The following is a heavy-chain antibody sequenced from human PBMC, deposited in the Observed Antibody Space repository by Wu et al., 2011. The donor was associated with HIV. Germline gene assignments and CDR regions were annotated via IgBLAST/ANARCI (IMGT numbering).Heavy chain of an antibody. J-gene: IGHJ4*02. D-gene: IGHD3-9*01. CDR1: GYNFLGYD. V-gene: IGHV1-18*04. CDR3: ARVISIFTPSDF. CDR2: ISGYNGNI. Sequence: QVQLVQSGAEVKKPGASVKLSCKASGYNFLGYDLYWVRQAPGQGLEWMGWISGYNGNINYAQKLQGRVTMTTDISTSTAYMELRSLRSDDTAVYYCARVISIFTPSDFWGQGTLVTVSS.